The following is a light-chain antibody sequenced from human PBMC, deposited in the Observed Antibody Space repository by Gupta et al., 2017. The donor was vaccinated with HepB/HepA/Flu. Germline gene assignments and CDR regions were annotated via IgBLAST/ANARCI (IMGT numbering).Light chain of an antibody. CDR3: RQKYNSPLT. Sequence: DIQMTQSQSSLSPSVGDRVTIASRSSQSISSNLNSYHQTPGKAPKILLYDSSTAQSPVPSRFSSSGSSGDFTLIIISRHPEDYVRYYSRQKYNSPLTFGPGTKVEIK. CDR1: QSISSN. J-gene: IGKJ3*01. V-gene: IGKV1-39*01. CDR2: DSS.